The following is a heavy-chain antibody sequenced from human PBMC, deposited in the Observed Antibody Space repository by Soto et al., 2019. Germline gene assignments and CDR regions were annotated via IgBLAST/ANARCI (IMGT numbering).Heavy chain of an antibody. J-gene: IGHJ4*02. CDR3: AITYCRDNSCPRDFDF. V-gene: IGHV1-69*02. CDR1: GGTFNTYT. Sequence: QVQVVQSGAEVTKPEPSVKVPCKPSGGTFNTYTVNWVRLAPGHGLEWMGRFIPILDMSNNAQKFQDRVTITADRSTSTAYMELNSLTSDDTAVYYCAITYCRDNSCPRDFDFWGPGTRVTVSS. CDR2: FIPILDMS. D-gene: IGHD2-21*01.